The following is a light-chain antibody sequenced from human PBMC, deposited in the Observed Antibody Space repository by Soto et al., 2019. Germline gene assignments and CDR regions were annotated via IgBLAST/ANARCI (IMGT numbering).Light chain of an antibody. CDR1: QSVSNNY. V-gene: IGKV3-20*01. CDR2: GAS. Sequence: EVVLTQSPGTLSLSPGERATLSCRASQSVSNNYLAWYQQKPGQAPRLLIYGASNRATDIPDRFSGSGSGTDFTLTISRLETEDFAVYYCQQYGTSLITFGGGTKVEIK. J-gene: IGKJ4*01. CDR3: QQYGTSLIT.